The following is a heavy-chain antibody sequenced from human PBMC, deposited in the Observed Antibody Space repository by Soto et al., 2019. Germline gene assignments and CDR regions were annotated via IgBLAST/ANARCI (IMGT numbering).Heavy chain of an antibody. V-gene: IGHV3-23*01. CDR2: ISGSGGST. CDR1: GFTFSSYA. J-gene: IGHJ4*02. CDR3: AKKGALVVVAATYDY. D-gene: IGHD2-15*01. Sequence: PGGSLRLSCAASGFTFSSYAMSWVRQAPGKGLEWVSAISGSGGSTYYADSVKGRFTISRDNSKNTRYLQMNSLRAEDTAVYYCAKKGALVVVAATYDYWGQGTLVTVSS.